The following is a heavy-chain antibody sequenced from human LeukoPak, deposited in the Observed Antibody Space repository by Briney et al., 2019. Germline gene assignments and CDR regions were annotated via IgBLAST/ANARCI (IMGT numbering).Heavy chain of an antibody. V-gene: IGHV4-4*07. J-gene: IGHJ6*03. Sequence: SETLSLTCTVSGGSISSYYWSWIRQPAGKGLVWIGRIYTSGSTNYNPSLKSRVTMSVDTSKNQFSLKLSSVTAADTAVYYCARGVTMVRGVIHYYYYMDVWGKGTTVTVSS. CDR2: IYTSGST. D-gene: IGHD3-10*01. CDR3: ARGVTMVRGVIHYYYYMDV. CDR1: GGSISSYY.